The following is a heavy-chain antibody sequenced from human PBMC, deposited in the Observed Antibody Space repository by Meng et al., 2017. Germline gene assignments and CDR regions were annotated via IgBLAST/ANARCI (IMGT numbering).Heavy chain of an antibody. CDR2: MNPNSGNT. CDR1: GYTFTSYD. V-gene: IGHV1-8*01. CDR3: ARGPNRWTGFDY. D-gene: IGHD3/OR15-3a*01. J-gene: IGHJ4*02. Sequence: VQLVKSGAEVKKPGASVKASCKASGYTFTSYDINWVRQATGQGLEWMGWMNPNSGNTGYAQKFQGRVTMTRNTSISTAYMELSSLRSEDTAVYYCARGPNRWTGFDYWGQGTLVTVSS.